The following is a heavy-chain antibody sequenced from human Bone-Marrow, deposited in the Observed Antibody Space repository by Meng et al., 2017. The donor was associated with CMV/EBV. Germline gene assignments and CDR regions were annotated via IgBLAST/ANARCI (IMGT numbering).Heavy chain of an antibody. CDR2: MNPNSGNT. Sequence: ASVKVSCKASGYRLTAHYIHWVRKATGQGLEWMGWMNPNSGNTGYAQKFQGRVTMTRNTSISTAYMELSSLRSEDTAVYYCTLAHCSSTSCYGNWFDPWGQGTLVTVSS. V-gene: IGHV1-8*02. D-gene: IGHD2-2*01. CDR1: GYRLTAHY. J-gene: IGHJ5*02. CDR3: TLAHCSSTSCYGNWFDP.